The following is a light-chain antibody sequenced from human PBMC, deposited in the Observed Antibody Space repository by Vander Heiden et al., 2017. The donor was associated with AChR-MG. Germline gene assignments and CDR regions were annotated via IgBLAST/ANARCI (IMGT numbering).Light chain of an antibody. J-gene: IGLJ2*01. Sequence: SSELTQDPAVSVALGQTVRITCQGDSLSSYYAIWYQQKPGQAPAIVIYGTNNRPSGIPDRFSGSSSGNTASLTSTGAEAEDEADYYCNSRERVFGGGTKLTVL. V-gene: IGLV3-19*01. CDR2: GTN. CDR3: NSRERV. CDR1: SLSSYY.